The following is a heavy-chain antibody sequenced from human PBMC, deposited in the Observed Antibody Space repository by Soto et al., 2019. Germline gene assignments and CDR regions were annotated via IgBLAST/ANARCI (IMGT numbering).Heavy chain of an antibody. J-gene: IGHJ5*02. CDR2: ISAYNGNT. D-gene: IGHD1-26*01. V-gene: IGHV1-18*01. CDR3: ARGGNFKWELLSWFDP. Sequence: ASVKVSCKASGYTFTSYGISWVRQAPGQGLEWMGWISAYNGNTNYAQKLQGRVTMTTETSTSTAYMELRSLRSDDTAVYYCARGGNFKWELLSWFDPWGQGTLVTVSS. CDR1: GYTFTSYG.